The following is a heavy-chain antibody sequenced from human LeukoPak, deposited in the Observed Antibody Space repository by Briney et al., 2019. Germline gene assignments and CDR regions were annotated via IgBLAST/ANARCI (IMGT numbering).Heavy chain of an antibody. CDR1: GGSISSYY. J-gene: IGHJ3*02. D-gene: IGHD3-22*01. CDR2: IYYSGST. V-gene: IGHV4-59*08. Sequence: SETLSLTCTVSGGSISSYYWSWIRQPPGKGLEWIGYIYYSGSTNYNPSLKSRVTISVDTSKNQFSLKLSSVTAADTAVYYCARLYDSSGYHDAFDIWGQGTMVTVSS. CDR3: ARLYDSSGYHDAFDI.